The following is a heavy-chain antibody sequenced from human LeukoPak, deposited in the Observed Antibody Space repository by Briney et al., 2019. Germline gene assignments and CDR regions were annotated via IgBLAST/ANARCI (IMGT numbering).Heavy chain of an antibody. CDR1: EFSVGSNY. Sequence: GGSLRHSCAASEFSVGSNYMTWVRQAPGKGLEWVSLIYSGGSTYYADSVKGRFTISRDNSKNTLYLQMNSLRAEDTAVYYCARAPGYRGFLDYWGQGTLVTVSS. CDR2: IYSGGST. D-gene: IGHD6-13*01. CDR3: ARAPGYRGFLDY. V-gene: IGHV3-66*01. J-gene: IGHJ4*02.